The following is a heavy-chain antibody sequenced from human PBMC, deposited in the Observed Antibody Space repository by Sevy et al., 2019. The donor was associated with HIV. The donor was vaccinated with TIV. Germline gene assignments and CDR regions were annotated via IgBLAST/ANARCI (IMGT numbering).Heavy chain of an antibody. CDR3: AKDRGDIVVVPAAMPDY. V-gene: IGHV3-23*01. J-gene: IGHJ4*02. D-gene: IGHD2-2*01. Sequence: GGSLRLSCAASGFTFSSYAMSWVRQAPGKGLEWVSAISGSGGSTYYADSVKGRFTISRDNSKNTLYLQMNSLRAEDTAVSYCAKDRGDIVVVPAAMPDYWGQGTLVTVSS. CDR1: GFTFSSYA. CDR2: ISGSGGST.